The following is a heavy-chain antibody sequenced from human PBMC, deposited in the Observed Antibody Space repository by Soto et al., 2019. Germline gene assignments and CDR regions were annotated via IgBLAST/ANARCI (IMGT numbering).Heavy chain of an antibody. CDR3: ARAYPGHLPRRGDYYYALDV. CDR1: GFFFNNYD. CDR2: IGAADDP. J-gene: IGHJ6*02. Sequence: QLVESGRGLTQAGGSLRLSCVGSGFFFNNYDMHWVRQVRGKGLEWVSAIGAADDPYYSVSVKGRFIVSRDNAQKSLYLQMNTRRAPHTAVYFCARAYPGHLPRRGDYYYALDVWGRGTTVTVSS. V-gene: IGHV3-13*05.